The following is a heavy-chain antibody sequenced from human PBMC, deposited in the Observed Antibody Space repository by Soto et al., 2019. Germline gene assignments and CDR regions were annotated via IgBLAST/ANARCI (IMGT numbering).Heavy chain of an antibody. CDR3: ARENIAARYYYGMDV. CDR1: GFTFSSYA. CDR2: ISYDGCNK. Sequence: QVQLVESGGGVVQPGRSLRLSCAASGFTFSSYAMHWVRQAPGKGLEWVAVISYDGCNKYYADSVKGRFTISRDNSKNTLYLQMNSLRAEDTAVYYCARENIAARYYYGMDVWGQGTTVTVSS. V-gene: IGHV3-30-3*01. J-gene: IGHJ6*02. D-gene: IGHD6-6*01.